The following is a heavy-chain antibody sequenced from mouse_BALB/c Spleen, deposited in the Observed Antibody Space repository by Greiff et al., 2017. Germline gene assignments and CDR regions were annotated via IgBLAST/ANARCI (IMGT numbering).Heavy chain of an antibody. CDR2: IDPSDSET. Sequence: QVHVKQSGPQLVRPGASVKISCKASGYSFTSYWMHWVKQRPGQGLEWIGMIDPSDSETRLNQKFKDKATLTVDKSSSTAYMQLSSPTSEDSAVYYCARGLLRLGYFDVWGAGTTVTVSS. CDR1: GYSFTSYW. CDR3: ARGLLRLGYFDV. D-gene: IGHD1-2*01. J-gene: IGHJ1*01. V-gene: IGHV1S127*01.